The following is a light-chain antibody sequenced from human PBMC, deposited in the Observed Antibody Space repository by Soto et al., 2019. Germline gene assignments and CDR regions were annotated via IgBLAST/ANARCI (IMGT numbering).Light chain of an antibody. CDR1: QSLINY. J-gene: IGKJ1*01. CDR3: QHRSNSWT. V-gene: IGKV3-11*01. Sequence: EIVMTQSPVTLSVSPGERATPSCRASQSLINYLAWYQQKPGQAPRLLIYDASSRATGIPARFSGSGSGTDFTLTIASLEPEDFAVYYCQHRSNSWTFGQGTKVDIK. CDR2: DAS.